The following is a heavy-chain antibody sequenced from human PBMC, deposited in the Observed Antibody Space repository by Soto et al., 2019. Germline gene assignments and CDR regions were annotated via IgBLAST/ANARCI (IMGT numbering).Heavy chain of an antibody. Sequence: SETLSLTCTVSGGSISSYYWSWIRQPPGKGLEWIGYIYYSGSTNYNPSLKSRVTISVDTSKNQFSLKLSSVTAADTAVYYCARAAGSSGWYGYWGQGTLVTVSS. CDR2: IYYSGST. D-gene: IGHD6-19*01. V-gene: IGHV4-59*01. CDR3: ARAAGSSGWYGY. CDR1: GGSISSYY. J-gene: IGHJ4*02.